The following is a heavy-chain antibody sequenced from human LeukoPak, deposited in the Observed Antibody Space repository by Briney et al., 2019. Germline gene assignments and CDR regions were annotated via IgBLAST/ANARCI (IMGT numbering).Heavy chain of an antibody. CDR1: GFAFSDFY. CDR3: ARGRWGSGYYFDY. J-gene: IGHJ4*02. D-gene: IGHD6-25*01. CDR2: ISHSGDNT. V-gene: IGHV3-11*04. Sequence: GSLRLSCAGSGFAFSDFYMSWIRQAPGKGLEWISYISHSGDNTYFADSVKGRFTISRDNAKNSLYLQMDSLRVEDTAAYYCARGRWGSGYYFDYWGQGTLVTVSS.